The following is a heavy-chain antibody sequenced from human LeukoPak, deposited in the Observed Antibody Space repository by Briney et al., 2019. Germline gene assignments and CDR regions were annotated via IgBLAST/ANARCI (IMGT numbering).Heavy chain of an antibody. V-gene: IGHV3-7*03. CDR2: IKQDGSEK. J-gene: IGHJ3*01. CDR3: AKSPSLQAFDV. CDR1: GFTFSSYW. Sequence: PGGSLRLSCAASGFTFSSYWMSWVRQAPGKGLEWVANIKQDGSEKYYVDSVKGRFTISRDNSKNTLYLQMNSLRAEDTALYYCAKSPSLQAFDVWGQGTMVSVSS.